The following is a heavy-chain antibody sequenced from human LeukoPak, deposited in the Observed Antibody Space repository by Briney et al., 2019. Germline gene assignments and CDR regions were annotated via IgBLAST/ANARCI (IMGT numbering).Heavy chain of an antibody. V-gene: IGHV3-7*03. Sequence: GGSLRLSCAASGFTFNSYWMSWVRQAPGKGLEWVANIKQDGSEKYYVDSVKGRFTISRDNAKNSLYLQMNSLRAEDTAVYYCARDYEVGGSWSRGYGMDVWGQGTTVTVSS. D-gene: IGHD2-15*01. CDR2: IKQDGSEK. J-gene: IGHJ6*02. CDR3: ARDYEVGGSWSRGYGMDV. CDR1: GFTFNSYW.